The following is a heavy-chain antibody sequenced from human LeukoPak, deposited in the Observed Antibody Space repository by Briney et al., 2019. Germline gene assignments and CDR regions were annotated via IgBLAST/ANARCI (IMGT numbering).Heavy chain of an antibody. J-gene: IGHJ4*02. CDR2: IYPGDSDT. V-gene: IGHV5-51*01. CDR1: GYSFTSYW. D-gene: IGHD2-8*01. Sequence: GESLKISCKGSGYSFTSYWIGWVRQMPGKGLEWMGIIYPGDSDTTYSPSFQGQVTISADKSISTAYLQWSSLKASDTAMYYCARQGYCTNGICYSDYWGQGTLVTVSS. CDR3: ARQGYCTNGICYSDY.